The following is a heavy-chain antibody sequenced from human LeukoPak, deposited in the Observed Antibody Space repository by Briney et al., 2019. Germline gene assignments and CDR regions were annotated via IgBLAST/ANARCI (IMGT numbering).Heavy chain of an antibody. CDR2: ISGSGGST. CDR1: GFTFSSYA. CDR3: TRQPNFDF. D-gene: IGHD5-18*01. Sequence: GGSLRLSCAASGFTFSSYAMSWVRQAPGKGLEWVSAISGSGGSTYYADSVKGRFTISRDDSKNTAYLQMNSLKTEDTAVYYCTRQPNFDFWGQGTLVTVSS. V-gene: IGHV3-23*01. J-gene: IGHJ4*02.